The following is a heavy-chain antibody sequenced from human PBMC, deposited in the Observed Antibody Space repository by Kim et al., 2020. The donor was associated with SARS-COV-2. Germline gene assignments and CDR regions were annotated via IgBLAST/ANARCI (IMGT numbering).Heavy chain of an antibody. CDR2: IYPGDSDT. D-gene: IGHD6-13*01. J-gene: IGHJ4*02. CDR3: ARLSHWVGGSSSWYVGLDY. CDR1: GYSFTSYW. Sequence: GESLKISCKGSGYSFTSYWIGWVRQMPGKGLEWMGIIYPGDSDTRYSPSFQGQVTISADKSISTAYLQWSSLKASDTAMYYCARLSHWVGGSSSWYVGLDYWGQGTLVTVSS. V-gene: IGHV5-51*01.